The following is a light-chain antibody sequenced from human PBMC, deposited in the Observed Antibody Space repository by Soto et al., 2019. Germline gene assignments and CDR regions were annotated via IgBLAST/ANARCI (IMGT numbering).Light chain of an antibody. CDR3: QQSFNRPRT. CDR1: QTIGTY. CDR2: AAS. J-gene: IGKJ2*02. Sequence: DIQMTQSPSSLSASVGDRVTITCRASQTIGTYLNWYQHKPGKAPKFLIYAASSLQSGVPSRFRGSRSGTDFTLTISSLRHEDWATYDCQQSFNRPRTSGQGTKLEIK. V-gene: IGKV1-39*01.